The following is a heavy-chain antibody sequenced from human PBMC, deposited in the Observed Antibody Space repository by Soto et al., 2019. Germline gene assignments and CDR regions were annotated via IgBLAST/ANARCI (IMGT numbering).Heavy chain of an antibody. CDR1: GFSLSTSGVG. V-gene: IGHV2-5*02. Sequence: QITLKESGPTLVKPTQTLTLTCTFSGFSLSTSGVGVGWIRQPPGKALEWLALIYWDDDKRYSPSLKSRLTITKDTSKTPVVLKITNMDPLDPAKYYCGHRRGGSDWNSGWFHPWGQGTLVTVSS. CDR3: GHRRGGSDWNSGWFHP. J-gene: IGHJ5*02. D-gene: IGHD1-1*01. CDR2: IYWDDDK.